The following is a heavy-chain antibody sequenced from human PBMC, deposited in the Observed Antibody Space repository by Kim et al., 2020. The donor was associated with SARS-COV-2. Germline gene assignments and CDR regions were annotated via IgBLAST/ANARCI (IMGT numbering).Heavy chain of an antibody. V-gene: IGHV3-30*18. D-gene: IGHD3-10*01. CDR1: GFTFSSYG. CDR3: AKDITMVRGVTRGDYYYGMDV. CDR2: ISYDGSNK. Sequence: GGSLRLSCAASGFTFSSYGMHWVRQAPGKGLEWVAVISYDGSNKYYADSVKGRFTISRDNSKNTLYLQMNSLRAEDTAVYYCAKDITMVRGVTRGDYYYGMDVWGQGTTVTVSS. J-gene: IGHJ6*02.